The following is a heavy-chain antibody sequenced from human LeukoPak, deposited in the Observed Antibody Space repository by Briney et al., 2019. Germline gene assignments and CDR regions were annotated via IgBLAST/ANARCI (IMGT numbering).Heavy chain of an antibody. D-gene: IGHD4-11*01. Sequence: GASVKVSCKASGYTFTSYAMHWVRQAPGQRLEWMGWINAGNGNTKYSQKFQGRVTITRDTSASTAYMELSSLRSEGTAVYYCARVELTVTMAYGMDVWGQGTTVTVSS. CDR1: GYTFTSYA. CDR3: ARVELTVTMAYGMDV. V-gene: IGHV1-3*01. CDR2: INAGNGNT. J-gene: IGHJ6*02.